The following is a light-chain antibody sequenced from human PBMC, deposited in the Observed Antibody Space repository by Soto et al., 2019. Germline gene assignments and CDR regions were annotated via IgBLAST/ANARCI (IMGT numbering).Light chain of an antibody. CDR2: DAS. V-gene: IGKV3-20*01. CDR3: QQYGSSPTWT. Sequence: EVVFTQSPATLSLSPRERATLSCRASQSVSSYLAWYQQKPGQAPRLLIYDASNRATGIPDRFSGSGSGTDFTLTISRLEPEDSAVYYCQQYGSSPTWTFGQGTKVDIK. CDR1: QSVSSY. J-gene: IGKJ1*01.